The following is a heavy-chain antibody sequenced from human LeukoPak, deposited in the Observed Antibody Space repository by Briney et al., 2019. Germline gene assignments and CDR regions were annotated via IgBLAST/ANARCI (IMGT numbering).Heavy chain of an antibody. CDR1: GFTFSSSF. Sequence: PGGSLRLSCEASGFTFSSSFMSWVRQAPGKGLEWVSSFSDIAYYADSVKGRFTIYSDHAKNTLYLQMDSLRAEDKAVYYCAKRLNSFAFDIRGQGTMVTVSS. D-gene: IGHD2-21*01. V-gene: IGHV3-23*01. J-gene: IGHJ3*02. CDR3: AKRLNSFAFDI. CDR2: FSDIA.